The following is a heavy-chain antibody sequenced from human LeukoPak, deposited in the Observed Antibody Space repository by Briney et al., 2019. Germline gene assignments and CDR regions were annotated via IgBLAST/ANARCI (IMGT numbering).Heavy chain of an antibody. CDR1: GFTFSSYS. CDR2: ISSSSSYI. J-gene: IGHJ4*02. D-gene: IGHD1-26*01. Sequence: PGGSLGLSCAASGFTFSSYSMNWVRQAPGKGLEWVSSISSSSSYIYYADSVKGRFTISRDNAKNSLYLQMNSLRAEDTAVYYCARDQYSGSYPDYWGQGTLVTVSS. V-gene: IGHV3-21*01. CDR3: ARDQYSGSYPDY.